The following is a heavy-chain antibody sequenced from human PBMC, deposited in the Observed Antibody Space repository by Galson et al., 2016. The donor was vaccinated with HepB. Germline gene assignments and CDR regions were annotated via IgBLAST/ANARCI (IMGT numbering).Heavy chain of an antibody. J-gene: IGHJ3*02. Sequence: SLRLSCAASGFTFDDFAMHWVRQGPGKGLEWVAGISWDSGSMGYVDSVKGRFTISRDNARNSLYLQLNSLRTEDTALYYCAKGPLAAGGTGLLGFDFDIWGQGTMVTVSS. CDR3: AKGPLAAGGTGLLGFDFDI. V-gene: IGHV3-9*01. D-gene: IGHD6-13*01. CDR1: GFTFDDFA. CDR2: ISWDSGSM.